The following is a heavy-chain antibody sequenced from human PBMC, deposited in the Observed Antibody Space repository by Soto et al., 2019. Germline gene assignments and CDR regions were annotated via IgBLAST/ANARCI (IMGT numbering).Heavy chain of an antibody. J-gene: IGHJ5*02. Sequence: PSETLSLTCAVSVGSISSSNLWSCVRQPPGKGLDWIGEIYHSGSTNYNPSLKSRVTISVDKSKNQFSLKLSSVTAADTAVYYCAREAAYYYDSSGYNLVNWFDPWGQGTQVTVYS. CDR2: IYHSGST. V-gene: IGHV4-4*02. CDR3: AREAAYYYDSSGYNLVNWFDP. D-gene: IGHD3-22*01. CDR1: VGSISSSNL.